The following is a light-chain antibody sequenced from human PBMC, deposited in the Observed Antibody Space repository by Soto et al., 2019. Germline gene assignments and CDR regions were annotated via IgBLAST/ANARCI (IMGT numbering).Light chain of an antibody. Sequence: SYELTQPPSVSVAPGQTATITCGANNIGSKTVHWYQHKPGQAPVLVVYDDSDRPSGIPERFSGSNSGNAATLTISRVEAGDEADYYCQVWDSSSDHYVFGGGTKVIVL. CDR1: NIGSKT. J-gene: IGLJ1*01. V-gene: IGLV3-21*02. CDR3: QVWDSSSDHYV. CDR2: DDS.